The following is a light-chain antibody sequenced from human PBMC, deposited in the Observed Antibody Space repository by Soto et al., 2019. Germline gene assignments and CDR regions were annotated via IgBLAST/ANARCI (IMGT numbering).Light chain of an antibody. V-gene: IGKV1-12*01. CDR3: QQLNSYPLT. J-gene: IGKJ5*01. CDR1: QDIITW. CDR2: TAS. Sequence: DIQMTQSPSSVTASVGDRVTITCRASQDIITWLAWYQQKPGKAPNLLIYTASNLQSGVPSRFSGSGSGTEFTLTIRSLQPEEFATYFCQQLNSYPLTFGQGTRLEIK.